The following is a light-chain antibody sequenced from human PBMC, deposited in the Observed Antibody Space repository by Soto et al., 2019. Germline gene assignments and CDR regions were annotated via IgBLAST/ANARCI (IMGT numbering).Light chain of an antibody. CDR1: QSFSSN. V-gene: IGKV3-15*01. CDR3: HQYDNWPKT. Sequence: EVVVTQSPATLSVSPGERATLSCRASQSFSSNLAWYQQKPGQAPRLLIYGASTRATGIPARFSGSGSGTEFTLTISSLQSEDFAVYYCHQYDNWPKTFGQGTRLEIK. J-gene: IGKJ5*01. CDR2: GAS.